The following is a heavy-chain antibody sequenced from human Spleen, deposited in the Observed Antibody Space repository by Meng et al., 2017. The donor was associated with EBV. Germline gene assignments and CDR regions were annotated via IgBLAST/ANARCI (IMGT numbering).Heavy chain of an antibody. CDR1: GVSISSGGYS. CDR3: AGGPTAMVTYFDY. Sequence: QLQRQGPGSGLVKPSQNLSLPCAVSGVSISSGGYSWSWIRQPPGKGLEWIGYMHHSGSTYNNPSLKSRVTISVDRSKNQFSLKLSSVTAADTAVYYCAGGPTAMVTYFDYWGQGTLVTVSS. J-gene: IGHJ4*02. CDR2: MHHSGST. D-gene: IGHD5-18*01. V-gene: IGHV4-30-2*01.